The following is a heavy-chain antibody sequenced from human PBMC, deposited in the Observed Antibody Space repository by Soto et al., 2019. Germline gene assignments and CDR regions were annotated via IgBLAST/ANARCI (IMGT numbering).Heavy chain of an antibody. J-gene: IGHJ4*02. CDR2: IKPSGGST. Sequence: QVQLVQSGAEVKKPGASVKVSCKASGYTFTSYYMHWVRQAPGQGLEWMGIIKPSGGSTRYEQKFHGRVTQTTDTSKSTVYMELSSRRSEDTAVYYCARVLRTGHGDYVNDHWGQGTLVTVSS. D-gene: IGHD4-17*01. CDR1: GYTFTSYY. CDR3: ARVLRTGHGDYVNDH. V-gene: IGHV1-46*03.